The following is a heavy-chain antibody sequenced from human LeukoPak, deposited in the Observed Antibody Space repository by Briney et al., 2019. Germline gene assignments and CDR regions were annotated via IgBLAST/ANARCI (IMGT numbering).Heavy chain of an antibody. CDR1: GFTFSSYD. J-gene: IGHJ4*02. D-gene: IGHD5-12*01. CDR3: ARVVADGHYYFDY. Sequence: GRSLRLSCAASGFTFSSYDMHWVRQATGKGLEWVSAIGTAGDTYYPGSVKGRFTISRENAKNSLYLQMNSLRAGDTAVYYCARVVADGHYYFDYWGQGTLVTVSS. CDR2: IGTAGDT. V-gene: IGHV3-13*01.